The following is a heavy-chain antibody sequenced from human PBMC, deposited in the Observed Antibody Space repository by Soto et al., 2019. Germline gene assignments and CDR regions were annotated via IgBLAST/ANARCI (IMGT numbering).Heavy chain of an antibody. J-gene: IGHJ6*02. CDR3: AHQNEGIAVAGHYGMDV. V-gene: IGHV2-5*02. D-gene: IGHD6-19*01. CDR2: IYWDDDK. Sequence: QITLKESGPPLVKPTQTLTLTCTFSGFSLSTSGVGVGWIRQPPGKALEWLALIYWDDDKRYSPSLKSRLTITKDTSKNQVVLTMTNMDPVDTATYYCAHQNEGIAVAGHYGMDVWGQGTTVTVSS. CDR1: GFSLSTSGVG.